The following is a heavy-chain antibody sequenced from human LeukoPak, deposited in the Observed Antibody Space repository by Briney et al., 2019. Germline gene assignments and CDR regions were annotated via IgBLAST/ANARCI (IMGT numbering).Heavy chain of an antibody. Sequence: GGSLRLSCEGSGFSFASYAVPWVRQAPGKGLEWVAIVLYDGNIEYYADSVKGRFTISRDNSKNTLFLQMNSLGAEDTAVYYCAKGGSGRHYYYYAMDDWGQGTTVTVSS. J-gene: IGHJ6*02. CDR1: GFSFASYA. V-gene: IGHV3-30*18. D-gene: IGHD6-19*01. CDR2: VLYDGNIE. CDR3: AKGGSGRHYYYYAMDD.